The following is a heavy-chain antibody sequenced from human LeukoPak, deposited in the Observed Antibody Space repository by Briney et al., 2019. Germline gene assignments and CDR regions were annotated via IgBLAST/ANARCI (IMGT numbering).Heavy chain of an antibody. CDR1: GRTLSRYD. Sequence: KPGSSMKVSCKASGRTLSRYDIRWVRQAPGQGLEWMGGIIPIFGTANYAQKFQGRVTITADESTSRAYMELSSLRSEDTAVYYCARVRIAVAAYYMDVWGKGTTVTVSS. D-gene: IGHD6-19*01. V-gene: IGHV1-69*01. J-gene: IGHJ6*03. CDR2: IIPIFGTA. CDR3: ARVRIAVAAYYMDV.